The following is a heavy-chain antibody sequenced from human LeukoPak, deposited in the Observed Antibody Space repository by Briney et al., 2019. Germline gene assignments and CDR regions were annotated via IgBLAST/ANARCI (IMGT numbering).Heavy chain of an antibody. CDR2: IYPGDSDT. D-gene: IGHD2-21*01. CDR1: GYSFNTYW. V-gene: IGHV5-51*01. CDR3: ARRSYCGGDCYSDY. J-gene: IGHJ4*02. Sequence: GESLKISCKGSGYSFNTYWIGWVRQMPGKGLEWMGIIYPGDSDTKYSPSFQGQVTISADKSINTAYLHWSSLKASDTAMYYCARRSYCGGDCYSDYWGQGTLVIVSS.